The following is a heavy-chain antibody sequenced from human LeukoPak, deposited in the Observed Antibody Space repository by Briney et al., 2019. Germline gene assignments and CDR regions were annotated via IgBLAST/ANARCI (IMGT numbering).Heavy chain of an antibody. CDR3: ARCSSCPTHDAFDI. V-gene: IGHV1-69*05. J-gene: IGHJ3*02. CDR1: GGTFTSYA. Sequence: SVKVSCKXSGGTFTSYAISWVRQAPGQGLEWMGGIIPIFGTANYSQKFQGRVTITTDESTSTAYMELSSLRSEDTAVYYCARCSSCPTHDAFDIWGQGTMVTVSS. D-gene: IGHD6-13*01. CDR2: IIPIFGTA.